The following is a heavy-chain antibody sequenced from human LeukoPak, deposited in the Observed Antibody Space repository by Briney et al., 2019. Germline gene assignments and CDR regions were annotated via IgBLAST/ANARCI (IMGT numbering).Heavy chain of an antibody. J-gene: IGHJ5*02. D-gene: IGHD2/OR15-2a*01. CDR3: ARHSEPNSNLLWFDP. V-gene: IGHV4-59*08. Sequence: SETLSLTCTVSGGSITSYCWSWIRQPPGKGLEWIGYIYDSGSTNYKSSLKSRVTISVDTSKNQFSLKLSSVTAADTAVYYCARHSEPNSNLLWFDPWGQGTLVTVSS. CDR1: GGSITSYC. CDR2: IYDSGST.